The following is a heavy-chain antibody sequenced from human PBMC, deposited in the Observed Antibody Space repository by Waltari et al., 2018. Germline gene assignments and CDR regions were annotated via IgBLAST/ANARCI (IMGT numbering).Heavy chain of an antibody. CDR3: ARDRYSSSWYWFDP. J-gene: IGHJ5*02. CDR1: GGSISSSSYY. Sequence: QLQLQESGPGLVKPSETLSLTCTVSGGSISSSSYYWGWIRQPPGKGLDWIGSIYYSGSTYYNPSLKSRVTISVDTPKNQFSLKLSSVTAADTAVYYCARDRYSSSWYWFDPWGQGTLVTVSS. D-gene: IGHD6-13*01. CDR2: IYYSGST. V-gene: IGHV4-39*07.